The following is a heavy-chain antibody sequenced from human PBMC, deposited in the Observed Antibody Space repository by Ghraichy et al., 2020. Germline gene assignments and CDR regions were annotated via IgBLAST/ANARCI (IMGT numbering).Heavy chain of an antibody. CDR1: GLIVSSNY. J-gene: IGHJ3*02. CDR3: AKLATTPVWAFDI. CDR2: IYSGGGA. D-gene: IGHD5-24*01. Sequence: GGSLRLSCAASGLIVSSNYMSWVRQAPGKGLEWVSSIYSGGGAYYADSVKDRFSISRDNSMNTLYLQMNSLRAEDTAVYYCAKLATTPVWAFDIWGQGTMVTVSS. V-gene: IGHV3-66*01.